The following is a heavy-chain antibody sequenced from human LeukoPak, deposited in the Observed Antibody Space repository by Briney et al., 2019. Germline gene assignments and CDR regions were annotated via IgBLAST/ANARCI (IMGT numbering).Heavy chain of an antibody. CDR1: GYSFTGYY. D-gene: IGHD3-10*01. CDR3: ARDLYYGSGSSNPLDY. V-gene: IGHV1-2*02. J-gene: IGHJ4*02. CDR2: INPNSGGT. Sequence: ASVKVSCKGSGYSFTGYYMHWVRQAPGQGLEWMGWINPNSGGTNYTQKFQGRVTMTRDTSISTAYMELSRLRSDDTAVYYCARDLYYGSGSSNPLDYWGQGTLVTVSS.